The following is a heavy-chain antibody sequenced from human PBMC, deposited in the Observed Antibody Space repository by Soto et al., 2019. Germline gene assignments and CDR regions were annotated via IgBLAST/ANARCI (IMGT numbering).Heavy chain of an antibody. CDR2: IYFSGST. Sequence: QVKLQESGPGLVKPSETLSLTCTVSGGSISSSSYYWGWIRQPPGKGLEWIGTIYFSGSTYYNPSLKSRVTIYVDTSKNQFSLKLSSVTAAYTAVYYCARLPYSTSLDYWGQGTLVTVSS. D-gene: IGHD1-26*01. J-gene: IGHJ4*02. CDR1: GGSISSSSYY. V-gene: IGHV4-39*01. CDR3: ARLPYSTSLDY.